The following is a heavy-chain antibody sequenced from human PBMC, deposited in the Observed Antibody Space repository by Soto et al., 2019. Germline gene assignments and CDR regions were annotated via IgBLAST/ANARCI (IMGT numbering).Heavy chain of an antibody. Sequence: QVQLVQSGAEVKKPGASVKVSCKASGYTFTSYDINWVRQATGQGLEWMGWMNPNSGNTAYAQKFQGRFTMTRNTSISEAYMGLSSLRSEDTAVYYWAREKSSGYDYDYSGQGSLLTVSP. D-gene: IGHD3-22*01. CDR3: AREKSSGYDYDY. CDR1: GYTFTSYD. J-gene: IGHJ4*02. V-gene: IGHV1-8*01. CDR2: MNPNSGNT.